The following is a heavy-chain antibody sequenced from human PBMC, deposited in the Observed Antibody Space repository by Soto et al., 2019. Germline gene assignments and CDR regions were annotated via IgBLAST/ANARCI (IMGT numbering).Heavy chain of an antibody. V-gene: IGHV3-30-3*01. D-gene: IGHD6-13*01. CDR3: ARDYSSSWYPYYYYGMDV. CDR2: ISYDGSNK. CDR1: GFTFSSYA. J-gene: IGHJ6*02. Sequence: QVQLVESGGGVVQPGRSLRLSCAASGFTFSSYAMHWVRQAPGKGLEWVAVISYDGSNKYYADSVKGRFTISRDNPKNTLYLQMNSLRAEDTAVYYCARDYSSSWYPYYYYGMDVWGQGTTVTVSS.